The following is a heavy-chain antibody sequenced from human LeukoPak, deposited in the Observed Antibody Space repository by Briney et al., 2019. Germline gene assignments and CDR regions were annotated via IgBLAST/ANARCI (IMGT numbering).Heavy chain of an antibody. Sequence: GGSLRLSCAASRFTFSSYGMNWVRQAPGKGLEWVSYISDSTSSKYYADSVKGRFTISRDNAKNSLYLQMNSLRDEDTAVYYCARDPYYYDSSGYYSSDYWGQGTLVTVSS. CDR1: RFTFSSYG. D-gene: IGHD3-22*01. J-gene: IGHJ4*02. CDR3: ARDPYYYDSSGYYSSDY. CDR2: ISDSTSSK. V-gene: IGHV3-48*02.